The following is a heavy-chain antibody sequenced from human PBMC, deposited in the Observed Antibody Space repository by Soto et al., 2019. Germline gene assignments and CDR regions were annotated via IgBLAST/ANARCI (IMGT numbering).Heavy chain of an antibody. Sequence: EVQLVESGGMLVQPGGSLRLSCAASGLTLSTSSMNWVRQAPGKGLEWISYIRRHTSVTAYADSVKGRVTIARDSTKNALYLPMDSLRVVEMAVYYCAYVAESGYYTVDRWGQGTLVTVSS. V-gene: IGHV3-48*01. CDR2: IRRHTSVT. CDR3: AYVAESGYYTVDR. D-gene: IGHD3-22*01. J-gene: IGHJ5*02. CDR1: GLTLSTSS.